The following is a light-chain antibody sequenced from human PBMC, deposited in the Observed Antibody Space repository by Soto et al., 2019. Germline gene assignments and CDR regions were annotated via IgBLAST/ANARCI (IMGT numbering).Light chain of an antibody. Sequence: DIVMTQSPATLSVSPGERATLSCMASQSIRTDLAWYQQKSGQGPRLLIYDASTRATGIPARFSVSGSGTEFTLTISSLQSEDFAVYYCQQYNNWPPWTFGQGTKVDIK. CDR1: QSIRTD. J-gene: IGKJ1*01. CDR3: QQYNNWPPWT. V-gene: IGKV3D-15*01. CDR2: DAS.